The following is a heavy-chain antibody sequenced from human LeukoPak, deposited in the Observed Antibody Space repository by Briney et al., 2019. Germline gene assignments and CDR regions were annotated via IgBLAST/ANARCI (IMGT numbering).Heavy chain of an antibody. CDR1: GYSFTSYW. CDR3: ARHSTWGDYYYYYYMDV. V-gene: IGHV5-51*01. Sequence: GESLKISCKGSGYSFTSYWIGWVRQMPGKGLEWMGIIYPGDSGTRYSPSFQGQVTISADKSISTAYLQWSSLKASDTAMYYCARHSTWGDYYYYYYMDVWGKGTTVTVSS. J-gene: IGHJ6*03. CDR2: IYPGDSGT. D-gene: IGHD3-10*01.